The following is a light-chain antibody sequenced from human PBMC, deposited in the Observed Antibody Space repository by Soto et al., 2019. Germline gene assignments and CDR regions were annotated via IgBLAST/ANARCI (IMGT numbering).Light chain of an antibody. V-gene: IGKV3D-20*02. Sequence: EIVLTQSPGTLSLSPGERATLSCRASQSVSSSYLAWYQQKPGQAPRILMYDASTRATGISARFSGSGSGTEFTLTISSLEPEDFAVYYCQQRSNWPTFGQGTRLEIK. CDR1: QSVSSSY. CDR2: DAS. CDR3: QQRSNWPT. J-gene: IGKJ5*01.